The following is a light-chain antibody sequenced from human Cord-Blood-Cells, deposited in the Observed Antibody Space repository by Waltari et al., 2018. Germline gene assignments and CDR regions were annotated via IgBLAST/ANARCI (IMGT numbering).Light chain of an antibody. Sequence: DIQMTQSPSTLSASVGDRVTITCRASQSLSSWLAWYQQKPGKAPKLLIYDASSLESGVPSRFSGSGSGTEFTLTISSLQPDDFATYYCQQYNSYPIFGGGTKVEIK. J-gene: IGKJ4*01. V-gene: IGKV1-5*01. CDR3: QQYNSYPI. CDR2: DAS. CDR1: QSLSSW.